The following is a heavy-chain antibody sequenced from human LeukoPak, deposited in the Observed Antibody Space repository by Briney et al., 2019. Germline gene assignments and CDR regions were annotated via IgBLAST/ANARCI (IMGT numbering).Heavy chain of an antibody. CDR3: ARALKAFDC. CDR2: ISSGGHYI. CDR1: GGTFSSYH. J-gene: IGHJ4*02. Sequence: GGSLRLSCAASGGTFSSYHMHWVRQAPGKGLEWVSSISSGGHYIYYADSVKGRFTISRDNAKNSLYLQVNSLRAEDTAVYYCARALKAFDCWGQGTLVTVSS. V-gene: IGHV3-21*01.